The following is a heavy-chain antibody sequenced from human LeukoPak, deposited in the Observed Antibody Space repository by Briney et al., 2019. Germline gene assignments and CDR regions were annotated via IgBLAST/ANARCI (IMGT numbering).Heavy chain of an antibody. CDR3: ARVHFGDLYLDY. Sequence: PSETLSLTCTVSGGSISSGDYYWSWIRQPPGKGLEWIGYIYYSGSTYYNPSLKSRVTISVDTSKNQFSLKLSSVTAADTAVYYCARVHFGDLYLDYWGQGTLVTVSS. J-gene: IGHJ4*02. D-gene: IGHD3-10*01. CDR2: IYYSGST. CDR1: GGSISSGDYY. V-gene: IGHV4-30-4*01.